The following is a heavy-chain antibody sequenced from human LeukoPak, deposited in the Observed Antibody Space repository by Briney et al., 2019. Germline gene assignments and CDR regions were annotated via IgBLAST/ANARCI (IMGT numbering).Heavy chain of an antibody. J-gene: IGHJ4*02. CDR3: ARPLTTVTNFDY. CDR2: ISSSSSYI. CDR1: GFTFSSYS. D-gene: IGHD4-17*01. Sequence: PGGSLRLSCAASGFTFSSYSMNWVRQAPGKGLEWVSSISSSSSYIYYADSVKGRFTISRDNAKNSLYLQMNSLGAEDTAVYYCARPLTTVTNFDYWGQGTLVTVSS. V-gene: IGHV3-21*01.